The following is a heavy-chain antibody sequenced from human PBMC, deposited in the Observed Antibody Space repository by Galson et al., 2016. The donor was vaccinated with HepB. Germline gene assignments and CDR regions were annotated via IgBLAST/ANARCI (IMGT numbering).Heavy chain of an antibody. CDR2: ISAYNGNT. Sequence: SVKVSCKVSGYRFPTYGISWVRQAPGQGLEWMGWISAYNGNTNYAQNVQGRVTMTTDTSTSTAYMERRSLRSDDTAVYYCAREGEAEDDSFGNYFYYGMDVWGQGTTVTVSS. CDR1: GYRFPTYG. D-gene: IGHD3-22*01. J-gene: IGHJ6*02. CDR3: AREGEAEDDSFGNYFYYGMDV. V-gene: IGHV1-18*04.